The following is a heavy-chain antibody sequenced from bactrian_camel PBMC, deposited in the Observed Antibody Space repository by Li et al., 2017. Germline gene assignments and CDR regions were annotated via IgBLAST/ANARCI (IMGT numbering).Heavy chain of an antibody. CDR2: IDSDGDT. Sequence: HVQLVESGGGSAQAGGSLTLSCSGSGYTTNCWAWFRQAPGKEREGVAAIDSDGDTGYADSAKGRFTISHDRAKNTLYLQMNSLKPDDAGMYYCAADAQVVPGSSWFCLDHTLVTEYKYWGEGTQVTV. J-gene: IGHJ4*01. V-gene: IGHV3S57*01. CDR3: AADAQVVPGSSWFCLDHTLVTEYKY. D-gene: IGHD1*01. CDR1: GYTTNCWA.